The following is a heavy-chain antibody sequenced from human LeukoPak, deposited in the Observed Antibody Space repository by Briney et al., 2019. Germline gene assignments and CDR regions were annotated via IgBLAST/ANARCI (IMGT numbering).Heavy chain of an antibody. V-gene: IGHV3-23*01. J-gene: IGHJ4*02. CDR2: ISNYT. CDR3: AKKTPLNPHNY. Sequence: PGGSLTLSCAASGFTFSYYVMSWVRQAPGKGLEWVSTISNYTYYADSVNGRFTISRDNSKNTLYLQMNSLRAEDTAVYYCAKKTPLNPHNYWGQGTLVTVSS. CDR1: GFTFSYYV.